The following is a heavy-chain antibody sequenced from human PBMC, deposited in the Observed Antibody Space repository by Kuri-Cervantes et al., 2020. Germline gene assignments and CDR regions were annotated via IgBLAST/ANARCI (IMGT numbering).Heavy chain of an antibody. J-gene: IGHJ4*02. CDR2: ISNSGST. Sequence: LSCTVAGGSVSSGSYYWSWIRQPPGKGLEWIGYISNSGSTNYNPSLKSRVTISVDTSKNQFSLKLSSVTAEDTAVYYCARAAGSAVDTAMVTLDYWGQGTLVTVSS. V-gene: IGHV4-61*01. D-gene: IGHD5-18*01. CDR1: GGSVSSGSYY. CDR3: ARAAGSAVDTAMVTLDY.